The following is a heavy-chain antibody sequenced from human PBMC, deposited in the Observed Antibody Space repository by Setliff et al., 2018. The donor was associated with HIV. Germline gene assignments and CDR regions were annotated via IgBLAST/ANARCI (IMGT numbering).Heavy chain of an antibody. D-gene: IGHD6-19*01. CDR1: GYTFTSYY. Sequence: SVKVSCKSSGYTFTSYYMHWVRQAPGQGLEWMGLIHPSTGNTYYTQKFQGRVTWTRDTSTSTVYMELSSLRSEDTAVYYCARDSSTGWFSADYWGQGTLVTVSS. V-gene: IGHV1-46*01. CDR2: IHPSTGNT. CDR3: ARDSSTGWFSADY. J-gene: IGHJ4*02.